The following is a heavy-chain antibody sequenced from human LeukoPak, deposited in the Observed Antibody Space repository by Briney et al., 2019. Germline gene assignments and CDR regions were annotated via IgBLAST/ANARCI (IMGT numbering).Heavy chain of an antibody. CDR3: ARTPSYYYMDG. V-gene: IGHV3-66*01. CDR1: GFTVSTNF. J-gene: IGHJ6*03. CDR2: IYSGGNT. Sequence: PGGSLRLSCAASGFTVSTNFMSWVRQAPGKGLEWVSVIYSGGNTYYADSVKDRFTISRDNSKNTLYLQMNSLSPEDTAVYYCARTPSYYYMDGWGKGTTVTISS.